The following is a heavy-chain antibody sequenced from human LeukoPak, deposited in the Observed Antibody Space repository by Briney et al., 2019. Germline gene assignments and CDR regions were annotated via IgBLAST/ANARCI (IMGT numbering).Heavy chain of an antibody. CDR2: INPNSGGT. V-gene: IGHV1-2*02. J-gene: IGHJ4*02. CDR1: GYTFTGYY. D-gene: IGHD3-22*01. CDR3: ARGGTMIVVDLDY. Sequence: ASVKVSCKASGYTFTGYYVHWVRQAPGQGLEWMGWINPNSGGTNYAQKFQGRVTMTRDTSISTAYMELSRLRSDDTAVYYCARGGTMIVVDLDYWGQGTLVTVSS.